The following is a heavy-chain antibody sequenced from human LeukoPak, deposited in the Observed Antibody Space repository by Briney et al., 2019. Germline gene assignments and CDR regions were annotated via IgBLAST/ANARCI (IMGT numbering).Heavy chain of an antibody. Sequence: GGSLRLSCAASGFTFSSYAMSWVRQAPGKGLEWVSGINSGGANTYYADSAKGRFAISRDNPKNTLYLQMNSLRAEDTAVYYCANFATSVPRRRDAFDIWGQGTMVTVSS. J-gene: IGHJ3*02. CDR3: ANFATSVPRRRDAFDI. CDR1: GFTFSSYA. CDR2: INSGGANT. V-gene: IGHV3-23*01. D-gene: IGHD4-17*01.